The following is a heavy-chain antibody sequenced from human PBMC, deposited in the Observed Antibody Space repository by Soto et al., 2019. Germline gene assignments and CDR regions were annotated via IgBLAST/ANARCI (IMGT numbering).Heavy chain of an antibody. Sequence: ASVKVSCKTSGYTFTSYYMRWVRQAPGQGLEWMGIINPSGGSTSYAQKFQGRVTMTRDTSTSTVYMELSSLRSEDTAVYYCARDWSAAGPGDAFDIWGQGTMVTVSS. CDR3: ARDWSAAGPGDAFDI. D-gene: IGHD6-13*01. CDR2: INPSGGST. V-gene: IGHV1-46*01. J-gene: IGHJ3*02. CDR1: GYTFTSYY.